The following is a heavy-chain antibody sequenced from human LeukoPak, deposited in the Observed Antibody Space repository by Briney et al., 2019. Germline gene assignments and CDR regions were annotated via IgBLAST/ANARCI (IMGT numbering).Heavy chain of an antibody. Sequence: SETLSLTCAVYGGSFSGYYWSWIRQPPGKGLEWIGSIYYSGSTYYNPSLKSRVTISVDTSKNQFSLKLSSVTAADTAVYYCASDSYGSGRSYWGQGTLVTVSS. D-gene: IGHD3-10*01. V-gene: IGHV4-34*01. CDR1: GGSFSGYY. CDR2: IYYSGST. J-gene: IGHJ4*02. CDR3: ASDSYGSGRSY.